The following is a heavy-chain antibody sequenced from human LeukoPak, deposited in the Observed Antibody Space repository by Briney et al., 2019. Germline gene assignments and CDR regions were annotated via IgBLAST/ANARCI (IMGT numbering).Heavy chain of an antibody. CDR3: ARKGGLGTYGIFDY. CDR1: GGTFSSYT. V-gene: IGHV1-69*02. J-gene: IGHJ4*02. CDR2: IIPILGEP. Sequence: SVKVSCKASGGTFSSYTISWVRQAPGQGLEWMGRIIPILGEPDYAQRFQGRVTITADMSTSTAYMELSSLRSEDTAVYYCARKGGLGTYGIFDYWGQGTLVTVSS. D-gene: IGHD3-10*01.